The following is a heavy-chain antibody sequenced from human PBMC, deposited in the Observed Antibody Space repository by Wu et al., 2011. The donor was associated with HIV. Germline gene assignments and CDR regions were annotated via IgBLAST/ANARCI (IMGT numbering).Heavy chain of an antibody. J-gene: IGHJ2*01. CDR2: IDPNSGGT. CDR1: GYTFTGYY. D-gene: IGHD4-17*01. CDR3: ARETPRYGDYVVFDL. Sequence: QVQLVQSGAEVKKPGASVKVSCKASGYTFTGYYIHWVRQAPGQGLEWMGWIDPNSGGTNYARKFQGRVTMTRDTSISTAYMELSRLRSDDTAVYYCARETPRYGDYVVFDLWGRGTLVTVSS. V-gene: IGHV1-2*02.